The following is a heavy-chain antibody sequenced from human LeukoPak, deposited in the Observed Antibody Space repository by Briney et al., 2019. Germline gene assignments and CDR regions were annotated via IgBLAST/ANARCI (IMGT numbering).Heavy chain of an antibody. D-gene: IGHD5-12*01. J-gene: IGHJ3*02. CDR3: ARDLGYGGYPTDAFDI. CDR1: GFTVSSNY. Sequence: GGSLRLSCAASGFTVSSNYMSWVRQAPGKGLEWVSVIYSGGSTYYADSVKGRFTISRDNSKNTLYLQMNSLRAEDTAVYYCARDLGYGGYPTDAFDIWGQGTMVIVSS. CDR2: IYSGGST. V-gene: IGHV3-53*01.